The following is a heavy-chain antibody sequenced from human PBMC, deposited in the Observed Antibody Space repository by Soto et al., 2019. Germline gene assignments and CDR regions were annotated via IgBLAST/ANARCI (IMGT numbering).Heavy chain of an antibody. CDR2: ISGSGGST. V-gene: IGHV3-23*01. CDR3: AKDTKHYDFWSGYTPDL. J-gene: IGHJ5*02. D-gene: IGHD3-3*01. Sequence: EVHLLESGGGLVQPGGSLRLSCAASGFTFSRYAMSWVRQAPGKGLEWVSAISGSGGSTYYADSVKGRFTISRDNSNNTMYLQMNSLRAEDTALYYCAKDTKHYDFWSGYTPDLWGQGTLVTVSS. CDR1: GFTFSRYA.